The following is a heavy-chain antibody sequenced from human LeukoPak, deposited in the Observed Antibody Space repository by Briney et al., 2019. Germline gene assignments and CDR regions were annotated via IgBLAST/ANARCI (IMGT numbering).Heavy chain of an antibody. CDR1: GYSFTSYW. CDR3: ARLAYLGYCSGGSCPGFDP. V-gene: IGHV5-51*01. CDR2: IYPGDSDT. Sequence: GESLQISCKGSGYSFTSYWIGWVRQMPGKGLEWMGIIYPGDSDTRYSPSFQGQVTISADKSISTAYLQWSSLKASDTAMYYCARLAYLGYCSGGSCPGFDPWGQGTLVTVSS. D-gene: IGHD2-15*01. J-gene: IGHJ5*02.